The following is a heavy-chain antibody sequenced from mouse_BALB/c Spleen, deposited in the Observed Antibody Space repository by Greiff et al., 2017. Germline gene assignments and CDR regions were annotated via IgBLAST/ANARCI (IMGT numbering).Heavy chain of an antibody. CDR2: IWWNDDK. D-gene: IGHD1-2*01. V-gene: IGHV8-8*01. CDR1: GFSLSTSGMS. J-gene: IGHJ2*01. Sequence: QVTLKESGPGILQPSQTLSLTCSFSGFSLSTSGMSVGWIRQPSGKGLEWLAHIWWNDDKYYNPALKSRLTISKDTSNNQVFLKIASVVTADTATYYCARIRDYGPFFDYWGQGTTLTVSS. CDR3: ARIRDYGPFFDY.